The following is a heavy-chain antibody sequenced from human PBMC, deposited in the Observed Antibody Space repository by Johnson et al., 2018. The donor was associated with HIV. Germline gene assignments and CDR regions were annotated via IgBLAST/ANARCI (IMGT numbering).Heavy chain of an antibody. CDR2: IYSGGSA. J-gene: IGHJ3*02. CDR1: GFTVSSNY. V-gene: IGHV3-53*02. D-gene: IGHD2/OR15-2a*01. CDR3: ARENRVDAFDI. Sequence: VQLVETGGGLIQPGGSLRLSCAASGFTVSSNYMSWVRQAPGKGLEWVSVIYSGGSAYYADSVKGRFTTSRDNSKNTPYLQMNSLRAEDTAVYYCARENRVDAFDIWGQGTMVTVSS.